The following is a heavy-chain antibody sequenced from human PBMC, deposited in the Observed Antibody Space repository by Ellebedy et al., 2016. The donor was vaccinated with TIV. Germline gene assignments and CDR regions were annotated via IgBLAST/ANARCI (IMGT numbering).Heavy chain of an antibody. J-gene: IGHJ5*02. CDR3: VGFGVFNL. D-gene: IGHD3-3*01. V-gene: IGHV3-74*01. CDR2: INSDGSGT. CDR1: GFTFSSNW. Sequence: GESLKISCAASGFTFSSNWMHWVRQAPGKGMVWVSRINSDGSGTTYADSVKGRFTISRENAKNALFLQMDGLRVDDSAVYYCVGFGVFNLWGQGAPVTVSS.